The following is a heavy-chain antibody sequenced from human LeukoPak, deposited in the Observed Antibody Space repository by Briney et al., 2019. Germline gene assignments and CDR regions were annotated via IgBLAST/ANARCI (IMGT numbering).Heavy chain of an antibody. CDR3: ARHMGLGYTYFYPYFDY. CDR1: GGSFSGYY. D-gene: IGHD1-1*01. CDR2: INHSGST. J-gene: IGHJ4*01. V-gene: IGHV4-34*01. Sequence: SETLSLTCAVYGGSFSGYYWSWIRQPPGKGLEWIGEINHSGSTNYNPSLKSRVTISVDTSKNQFSLKLSSVTAADTAVYYCARHMGLGYTYFYPYFDYWGQGTLVTVSS.